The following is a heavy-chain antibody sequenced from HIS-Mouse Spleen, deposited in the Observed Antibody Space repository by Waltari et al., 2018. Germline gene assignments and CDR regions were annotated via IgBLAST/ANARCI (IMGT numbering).Heavy chain of an antibody. J-gene: IGHJ2*01. CDR3: AKEGNWGQVVFDL. CDR2: ISWNSGSI. V-gene: IGHV3-9*01. Sequence: EVQLVESGGGLVQPGRSLRLSCAASGFTFDDYAMHWVRQAPGKGLEWVSGISWNSGSIGYADSVKGRFTISRDNAKNSLYLQMNSLRAEDTALYYCAKEGNWGQVVFDLWGRGTLVTVSS. D-gene: IGHD7-27*01. CDR1: GFTFDDYA.